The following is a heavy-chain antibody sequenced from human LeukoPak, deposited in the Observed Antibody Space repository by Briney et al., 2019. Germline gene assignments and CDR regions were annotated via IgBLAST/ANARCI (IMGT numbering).Heavy chain of an antibody. CDR1: GYSFTSYS. Sequence: ASVKVSCKASGYSFTSYSIIWVRQAPGQGLEWMGWISPYNVNTHYAQKLQGRVTMNPDTSTSTAYMELRSLRSDDTAIYYCARDRGPPNRLVTTKGYFDFWGQGTLVIVSS. CDR2: ISPYNVNT. CDR3: ARDRGPPNRLVTTKGYFDF. D-gene: IGHD3-9*01. J-gene: IGHJ4*02. V-gene: IGHV1-18*01.